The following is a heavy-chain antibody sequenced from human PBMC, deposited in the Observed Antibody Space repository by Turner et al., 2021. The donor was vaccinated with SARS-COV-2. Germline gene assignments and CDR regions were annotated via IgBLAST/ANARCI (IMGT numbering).Heavy chain of an antibody. D-gene: IGHD6-19*01. V-gene: IGHV3-48*03. CDR2: ISSSGSTV. Sequence: EVQLVESGGGLVQPGGSMRLSCAASGFRLSSYEMNWVRQAPGKGLECVSYISSSGSTVDHADSVKGRFTIARDNARNSLFLQMNSLRAEDTAVYYCARVVAVAATPANIDYWGQGTLVTVSS. J-gene: IGHJ4*02. CDR1: GFRLSSYE. CDR3: ARVVAVAATPANIDY.